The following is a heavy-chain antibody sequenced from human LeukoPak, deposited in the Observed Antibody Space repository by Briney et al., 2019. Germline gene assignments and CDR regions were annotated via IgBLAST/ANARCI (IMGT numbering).Heavy chain of an antibody. CDR2: INHSGST. D-gene: IGHD6-19*01. V-gene: IGHV4-34*01. CDR1: GGSFSGYY. J-gene: IGHJ4*02. CDR3: ASRAVAGTIIDY. Sequence: SETLSLTCAVYGGSFSGYYWSWIRQPPGKGLEWIGEINHSGSTNYNPSLKSRVTISVDTSKNQFSLKLSSVTAADTAVYYCASRAVAGTIIDYWGQGTPVTVSS.